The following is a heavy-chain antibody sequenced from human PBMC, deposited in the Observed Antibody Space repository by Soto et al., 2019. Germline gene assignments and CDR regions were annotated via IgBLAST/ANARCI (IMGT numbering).Heavy chain of an antibody. D-gene: IGHD2-21*02. Sequence: ASVKVSCKASGYTFTSYYMHWVRQAPGQGLEWMGIINPSGGSTSYAQKFQGRVTMTRDTSTSTAYMELSSLRSEDTAVYYCARAYCGGDCPEYFQHWGQGTLVTVSS. CDR2: INPSGGST. CDR3: ARAYCGGDCPEYFQH. V-gene: IGHV1-46*01. J-gene: IGHJ1*01. CDR1: GYTFTSYY.